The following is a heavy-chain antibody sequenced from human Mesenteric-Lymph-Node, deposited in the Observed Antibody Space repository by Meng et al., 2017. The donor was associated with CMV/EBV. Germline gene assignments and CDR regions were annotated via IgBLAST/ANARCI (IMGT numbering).Heavy chain of an antibody. CDR3: ARADGDIVVVPAAKD. D-gene: IGHD2-2*01. CDR1: GGSISSSSYY. Sequence: GSLRLSCTVSGGSISSSSYYWGWLRQPPGKGLEWIGSIYYSGSTYYNPSLKSRVTISVDTSKNQFSLKLSSVTAADTAVYYCARADGDIVVVPAAKDWGQGTLVTVSS. CDR2: IYYSGST. J-gene: IGHJ4*02. V-gene: IGHV4-39*07.